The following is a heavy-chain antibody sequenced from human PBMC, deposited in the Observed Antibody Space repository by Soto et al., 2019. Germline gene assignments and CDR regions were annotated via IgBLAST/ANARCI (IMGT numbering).Heavy chain of an antibody. CDR3: ARGSSGWGVDY. CDR2: TGDGGT. V-gene: IGHV3-23*01. Sequence: EVQLLESGGGLVQPGGSLRLSCTASGFTFSSYGMNWVRQAPGKGLEWVSATGDGGTYYADSVRGRFTISRDDSKNTLFLQMNTLTAEEPAVYYCARGSSGWGVDYWGQGTLVTVSS. J-gene: IGHJ4*02. CDR1: GFTFSSYG. D-gene: IGHD6-19*01.